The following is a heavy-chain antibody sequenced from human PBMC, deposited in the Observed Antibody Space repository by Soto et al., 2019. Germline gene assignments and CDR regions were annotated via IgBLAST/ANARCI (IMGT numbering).Heavy chain of an antibody. D-gene: IGHD2-8*02. Sequence: ASVKVSCKAYDYTFINHGISWVRLAPGQGLEWMGWISAYNGNTNYAQKLQDRVTMTTDASTSTAYMELRSLRSDDTAVYYCARDDITTPGAQGFDPWGQGTLVTVSS. CDR1: DYTFINHG. V-gene: IGHV1-18*01. CDR2: ISAYNGNT. J-gene: IGHJ5*02. CDR3: ARDDITTPGAQGFDP.